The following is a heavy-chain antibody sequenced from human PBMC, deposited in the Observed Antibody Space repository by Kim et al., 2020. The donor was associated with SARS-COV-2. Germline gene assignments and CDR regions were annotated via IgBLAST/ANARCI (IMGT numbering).Heavy chain of an antibody. CDR1: GYTFTSYD. Sequence: ASVKVSCKASGYTFTSYDINWVRQATGQGLEWMGWMNPNSGNTGYAQKFQGRVTMTRNTSISTAYMELSSLRSEDTAVYYCARGVDTMIVVVKPYFDPWGQGTLVTVSS. CDR2: MNPNSGNT. D-gene: IGHD3-22*01. V-gene: IGHV1-8*01. CDR3: ARGVDTMIVVVKPYFDP. J-gene: IGHJ5*02.